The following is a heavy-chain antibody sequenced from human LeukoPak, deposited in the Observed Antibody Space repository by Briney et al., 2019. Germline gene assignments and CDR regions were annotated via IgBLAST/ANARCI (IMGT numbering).Heavy chain of an antibody. Sequence: PSETLSLTCAVYGGSFSGYYWSWIRQRPGKGLEWIGEINHSGSTNYNPSLKSRVTISVDTSKNQFSLKLSSVTAADTAVYYCARDLRTNWNFDYYYMDVWGKGTTVTVSS. CDR1: GGSFSGYY. CDR3: ARDLRTNWNFDYYYMDV. D-gene: IGHD1-7*01. J-gene: IGHJ6*03. CDR2: INHSGST. V-gene: IGHV4-34*01.